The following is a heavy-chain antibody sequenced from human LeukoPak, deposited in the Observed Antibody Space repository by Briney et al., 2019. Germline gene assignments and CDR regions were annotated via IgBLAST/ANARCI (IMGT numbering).Heavy chain of an antibody. D-gene: IGHD4-23*01. Sequence: SGGSLRLSCAASGFTFSSYAMHWVRQAPGKGLEWVAVISYDGSNKYYADSVKGRFTISRDNSKNTLYLQMNSLRAEDTAVYYCAKAALVNSPFDYWGQGTLVTVSS. CDR2: ISYDGSNK. J-gene: IGHJ4*02. CDR1: GFTFSSYA. V-gene: IGHV3-30-3*01. CDR3: AKAALVNSPFDY.